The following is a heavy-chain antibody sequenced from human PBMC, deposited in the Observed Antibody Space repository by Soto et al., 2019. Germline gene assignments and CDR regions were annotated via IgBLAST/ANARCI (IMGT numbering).Heavy chain of an antibody. CDR1: GYSFTSYW. V-gene: IGHV5-51*01. Sequence: GESLKISCKGSGYSFTSYWIGWVRQMPGKGLEWMGIIYPGDSDTRYSPSFQGQVTISADKSISTAYLQWSSLKASDTAMYYCARPILIGDYAFENWFDPWGQGTLVTVSS. D-gene: IGHD4-17*01. J-gene: IGHJ5*02. CDR2: IYPGDSDT. CDR3: ARPILIGDYAFENWFDP.